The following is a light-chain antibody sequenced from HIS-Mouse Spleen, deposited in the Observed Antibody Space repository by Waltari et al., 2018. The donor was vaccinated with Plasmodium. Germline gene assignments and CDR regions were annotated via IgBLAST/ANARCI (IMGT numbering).Light chain of an antibody. CDR2: EDS. CDR1: ALPKNY. Sequence: SYELTQPPSVSVSPGQTARLTCSGDALPKNYAYWYKQKSGQAPVLVIYEDSKRPSGIPERFSGSSSGTMATLTISGAQVEDEADYYCYSTDSSGNHRVFGGGTKLTVL. CDR3: YSTDSSGNHRV. J-gene: IGLJ3*02. V-gene: IGLV3-10*01.